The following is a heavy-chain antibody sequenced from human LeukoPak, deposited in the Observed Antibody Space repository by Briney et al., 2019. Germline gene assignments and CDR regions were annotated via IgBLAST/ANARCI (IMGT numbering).Heavy chain of an antibody. Sequence: GGSLRLSCEASGFSLSGYWMTWVRQAPGKGLEWVASIKEDGSDKYYVESVRGRFTISRDNAKNSLYLQMNSLRVEDTAVYYCARGVGLDQWGQGTLVIVSP. CDR1: GFSLSGYW. D-gene: IGHD3/OR15-3a*01. CDR3: ARGVGLDQ. CDR2: IKEDGSDK. V-gene: IGHV3-7*01. J-gene: IGHJ4*02.